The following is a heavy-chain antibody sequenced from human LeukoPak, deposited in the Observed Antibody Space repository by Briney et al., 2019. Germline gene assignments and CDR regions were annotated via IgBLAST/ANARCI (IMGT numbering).Heavy chain of an antibody. CDR1: GGTFNNYG. D-gene: IGHD5-18*01. Sequence: SVEVSCKASGGTFNNYGISWVRQAPGQGLEWMGRIIPMLGIANYAQKFQGRVTITADKSTSTAYMELSSLRSEDTAVYYCARGNVDIAMPIDYWGQGTLVTVSS. CDR3: ARGNVDIAMPIDY. J-gene: IGHJ4*02. V-gene: IGHV1-69*04. CDR2: IIPMLGIA.